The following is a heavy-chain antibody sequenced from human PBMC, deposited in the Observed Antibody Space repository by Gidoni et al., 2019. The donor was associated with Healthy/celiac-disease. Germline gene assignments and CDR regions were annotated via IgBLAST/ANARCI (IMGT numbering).Heavy chain of an antibody. V-gene: IGHV4-61*02. Sequence: QVQLQESGPGLVKPSQTLSLTCTVSGGSISSGSYYWSWIRQPAGKGLEWIGRIYTSGSTNYNPSLKSRVTISVDTSKNQFSLKLSSVTAADTAVYYCAREDSMVRGVIGYWGQGTLVTVSS. CDR2: IYTSGST. CDR1: GGSISSGSYY. J-gene: IGHJ4*02. D-gene: IGHD3-10*01. CDR3: AREDSMVRGVIGY.